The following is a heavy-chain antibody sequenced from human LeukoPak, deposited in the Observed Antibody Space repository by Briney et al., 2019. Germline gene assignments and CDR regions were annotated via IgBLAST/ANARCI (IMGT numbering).Heavy chain of an antibody. J-gene: IGHJ5*02. Sequence: ASVKVSCKASGYTFTSYYMHWVRQAPGQGLEWMGIINPSGGSTSYAQKFQGRVTMTRDTSTSTVYMELSSLRSEDTAVYYCARVHCSSTSCYRRTWFDPWGQGTLVTVSS. CDR1: GYTFTSYY. CDR2: INPSGGST. CDR3: ARVHCSSTSCYRRTWFDP. V-gene: IGHV1-46*01. D-gene: IGHD2-2*02.